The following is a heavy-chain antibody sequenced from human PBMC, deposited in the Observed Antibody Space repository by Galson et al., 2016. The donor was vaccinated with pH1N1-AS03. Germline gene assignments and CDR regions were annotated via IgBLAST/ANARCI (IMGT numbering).Heavy chain of an antibody. J-gene: IGHJ4*02. CDR1: GFSLSISGEG. V-gene: IGHV2-5*02. Sequence: PALVKPTQTLTLTCTFSGFSLSISGEGVGWIRQPPGKALEWLTLIHWDDDKRYSPSLRTRLTITKDTPKNQVVLTMTNMDPVDTATYFCVHRRRTITVASVFDYWGQGALVTVSS. CDR3: VHRRRTITVASVFDY. CDR2: IHWDDDK. D-gene: IGHD5-12*01.